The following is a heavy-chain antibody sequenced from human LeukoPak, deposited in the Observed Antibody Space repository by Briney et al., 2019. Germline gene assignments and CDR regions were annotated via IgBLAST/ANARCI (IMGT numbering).Heavy chain of an antibody. CDR3: AKSTRGSSWYGYYFDY. D-gene: IGHD6-13*01. CDR2: ISGSGGST. Sequence: NPGGSLRLSCAASGFSFSSYAMSWVRQAPGKGLEWVSAISGSGGSTYYADSVKGRFTISRDNSKNTLYLQMNSLRAEDTTVYYCAKSTRGSSWYGYYFDYWGQGTLVTVSS. V-gene: IGHV3-23*01. J-gene: IGHJ4*02. CDR1: GFSFSSYA.